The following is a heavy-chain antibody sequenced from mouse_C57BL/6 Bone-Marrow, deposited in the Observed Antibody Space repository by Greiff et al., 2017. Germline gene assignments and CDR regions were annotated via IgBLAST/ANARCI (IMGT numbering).Heavy chain of an antibody. CDR1: GYTFTSYW. J-gene: IGHJ4*01. Sequence: VQLQQPGTELVKPGASVKLSCKASGYTFTSYWMHWVKQRPGQGLEWIGNINPSNGGTNYNEKFKSKATLTVDKSSSTAYMQLSSLTSEDSAVYYCARWTYSNYLYYYAMDYWGQGTSVTVSS. D-gene: IGHD2-5*01. CDR3: ARWTYSNYLYYYAMDY. CDR2: INPSNGGT. V-gene: IGHV1-53*01.